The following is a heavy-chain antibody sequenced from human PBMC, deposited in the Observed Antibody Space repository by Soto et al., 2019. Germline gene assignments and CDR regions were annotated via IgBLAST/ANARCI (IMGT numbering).Heavy chain of an antibody. D-gene: IGHD6-13*01. J-gene: IGHJ5*02. CDR3: ARGGIAGHWFDP. Sequence: SETMSLTCTVSGGSISSYYWSWIRQPPGKGLEWIGYIFHSGSTLYNPSLNSRVSLSADTSKNQLSLNLRSVTVADTAVYYCARGGIAGHWFDPWGQGILVTV. CDR2: IFHSGST. CDR1: GGSISSYY. V-gene: IGHV4-59*12.